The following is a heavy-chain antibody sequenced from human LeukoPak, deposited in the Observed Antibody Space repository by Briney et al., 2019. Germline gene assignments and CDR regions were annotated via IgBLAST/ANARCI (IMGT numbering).Heavy chain of an antibody. CDR1: GITVSNNY. Sequence: GGSLRLSCAASGITVSNNYMSWVRQGPGKGLECVSVIYSGGSTYYADSVKGRFTISRDNSKNTVYLQMNSLRAEDTAVYYCARLVSGSLDYWGQGTLVTVSS. CDR3: ARLVSGSLDY. CDR2: IYSGGST. J-gene: IGHJ4*02. D-gene: IGHD3-16*01. V-gene: IGHV3-53*01.